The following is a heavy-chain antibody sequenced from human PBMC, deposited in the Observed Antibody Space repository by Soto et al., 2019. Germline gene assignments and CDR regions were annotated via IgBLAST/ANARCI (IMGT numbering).Heavy chain of an antibody. CDR3: ARANPYDRRVDV. J-gene: IGHJ6*02. D-gene: IGHD3-22*01. V-gene: IGHV4-59*01. Sequence: PSETLSLTCTVSGGSISSYYWSWIRQPPGKGLEWIGYIYYSGSTNYNPSLKSRVTISVDTSKNQFSLKLSSVTAADTAVYYCARANPYDRRVDVWGQGTTVTVSS. CDR2: IYYSGST. CDR1: GGSISSYY.